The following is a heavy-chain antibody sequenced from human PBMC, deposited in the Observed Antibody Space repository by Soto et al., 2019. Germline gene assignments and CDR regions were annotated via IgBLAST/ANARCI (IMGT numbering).Heavy chain of an antibody. J-gene: IGHJ4*02. D-gene: IGHD3-3*01. V-gene: IGHV4-4*02. CDR1: GDSMTNTNW. CDR3: AKRSLRRLRFVETH. Sequence: QVQLQESGPGLVKPSGTLSPTCAVSGDSMTNTNWCSWVRQPPGKGLEWIGEIYHSGSTNYNPSLRSRVTMSVDKSKNQFSLNLTSVTAADTAVYYCAKRSLRRLRFVETHWGQGTLVTVSS. CDR2: IYHSGST.